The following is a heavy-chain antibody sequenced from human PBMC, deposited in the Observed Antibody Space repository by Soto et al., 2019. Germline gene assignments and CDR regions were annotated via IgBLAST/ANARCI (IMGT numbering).Heavy chain of an antibody. J-gene: IGHJ5*02. CDR1: GFTFSSYW. CDR3: ARGKQQLVPGWFDP. D-gene: IGHD6-13*01. V-gene: IGHV3-74*01. Sequence: GGSLRLFCAASGFTFSSYWMHWVRQAPGKGLVWVSRINSDGSSTSYADSVKGRFTISRDNAKNTLYLQMNSLRAEDTAVYYCARGKQQLVPGWFDPWGQGTLVTVSS. CDR2: INSDGSST.